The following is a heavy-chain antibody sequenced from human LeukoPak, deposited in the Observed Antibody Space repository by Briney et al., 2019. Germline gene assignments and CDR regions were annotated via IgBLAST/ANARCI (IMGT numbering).Heavy chain of an antibody. CDR2: IKQDGSEK. V-gene: IGHV3-7*01. CDR1: GFTFSSHW. CDR3: AREKTLLWFGDHTVLAFDI. D-gene: IGHD3-10*01. J-gene: IGHJ3*02. Sequence: GGSLRLSCAASGFTFSSHWMSWVRQAPGKGLEWVANIKQDGSEKYYVDSVKGRFTISRDNAKNSLYLQMNSLRAEDTAVYYCAREKTLLWFGDHTVLAFDIWGQGTMVTVSS.